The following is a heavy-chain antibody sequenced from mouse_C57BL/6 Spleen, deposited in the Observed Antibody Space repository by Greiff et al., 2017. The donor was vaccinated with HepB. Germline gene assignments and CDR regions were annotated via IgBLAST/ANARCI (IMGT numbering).Heavy chain of an antibody. CDR1: GYTFTSYW. CDR2: IYPGNSDT. Sequence: VQLQQSGTVLARPGASVKMSCKTSGYTFTSYWMHWVKQRPGQGLEWIGTIYPGNSDTSYNQKFKDKAKLTAVNSASTAYMELSSLTYEDSAVYYCTRGDYYAMGGWGQGTSVTVSS. CDR3: TRGDYYAMGG. J-gene: IGHJ4*01. V-gene: IGHV1-5*01.